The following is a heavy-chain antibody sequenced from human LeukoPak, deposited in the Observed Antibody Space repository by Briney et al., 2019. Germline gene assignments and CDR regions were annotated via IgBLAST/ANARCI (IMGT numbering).Heavy chain of an antibody. J-gene: IGHJ4*02. V-gene: IGHV4-30-4*08. CDR2: IYYSGST. CDR1: GGSISSGDYY. CDR3: ARVGFYYGVRYFDY. Sequence: PSETLSLTCTVSGGSISSGDYYWSWIRQPPGKGLEWIGYIYYSGSTYYNPSLKSRVTISVDTSKNQFSLKLSSVTAADTAVYYCARVGFYYGVRYFDYWGQGTLVTVSS. D-gene: IGHD3-10*01.